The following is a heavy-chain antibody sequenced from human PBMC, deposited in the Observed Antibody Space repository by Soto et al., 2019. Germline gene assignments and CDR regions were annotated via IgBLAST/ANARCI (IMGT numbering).Heavy chain of an antibody. D-gene: IGHD3-10*01. V-gene: IGHV4-59*01. Sequence: PSETLSLTCTVSGGSISSYYWSWIRQPPGKGLEWIGYIYYSGSTNYNPSLKSRVTISVDTSKNQFSLKLSSVTAADTAVYYCARVRVGGLDYWGQGPLVTVSP. CDR3: ARVRVGGLDY. CDR2: IYYSGST. CDR1: GGSISSYY. J-gene: IGHJ4*02.